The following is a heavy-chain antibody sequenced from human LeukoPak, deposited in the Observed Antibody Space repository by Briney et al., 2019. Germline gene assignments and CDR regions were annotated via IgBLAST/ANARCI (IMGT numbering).Heavy chain of an antibody. D-gene: IGHD3-9*01. CDR2: ISSSSSYI. CDR1: RFSFSRHT. CDR3: ARGSDYAILTGYLDY. Sequence: PGGSLRLSCAASRFSFSRHTMNWVRQAPGKGLEWVSPISSSSSYIYYADLVKGRFTISRDNAKNSLYLQMDSLRAEDTAVYYCARGSDYAILTGYLDYWGQGTLVTVSS. J-gene: IGHJ4*02. V-gene: IGHV3-21*01.